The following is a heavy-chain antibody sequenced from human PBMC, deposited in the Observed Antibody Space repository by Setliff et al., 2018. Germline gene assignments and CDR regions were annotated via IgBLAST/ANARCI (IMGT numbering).Heavy chain of an antibody. D-gene: IGHD5-18*01. CDR3: AREGVDTRSSTDYRYYMDV. CDR1: GYTFTNHY. CDR2: INPGGGST. J-gene: IGHJ6*03. Sequence: ASVKVSCKASGYTFTNHYMHWVRQAPGQGLEWMGMINPGGGSTTYAQKFQGRVTMTRDTSTSTVYMEVSSLRTEDTAVYYCAREGVDTRSSTDYRYYMDVWGKGTTVTVSS. V-gene: IGHV1-46*01.